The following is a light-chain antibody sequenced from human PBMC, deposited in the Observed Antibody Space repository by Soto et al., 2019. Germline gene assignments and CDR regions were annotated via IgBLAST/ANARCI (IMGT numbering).Light chain of an antibody. CDR1: QTVSSNY. Sequence: EIILTQSPDTLSLSPGERATLSCRASQTVSSNYLAWCQQRPGQAPRLLIYGASTRAAGIPDRVSGSGSGTDFTRTITRLEPEDSAVYFCQQYTGPPTTFGQGTRLAIK. V-gene: IGKV3-20*01. CDR3: QQYTGPPTT. J-gene: IGKJ5*01. CDR2: GAS.